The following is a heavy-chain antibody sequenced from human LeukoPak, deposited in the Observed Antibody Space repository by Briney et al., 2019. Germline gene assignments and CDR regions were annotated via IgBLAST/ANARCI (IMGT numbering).Heavy chain of an antibody. CDR2: IYYSGNT. V-gene: IGHV4-39*01. Sequence: SETLSLTCTVSGGSISSSSYYWGWTRQPPGKGLEWIGSIYYSGNTYYNPSLKSRVTISIDTSKNQFSLKLSSVTAADTAVYYCANSANYGGNSGYFDYWGQGTLVTVSS. J-gene: IGHJ4*02. D-gene: IGHD4-23*01. CDR1: GGSISSSSYY. CDR3: ANSANYGGNSGYFDY.